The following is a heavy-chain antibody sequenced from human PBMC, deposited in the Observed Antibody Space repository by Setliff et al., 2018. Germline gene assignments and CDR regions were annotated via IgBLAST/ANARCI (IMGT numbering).Heavy chain of an antibody. D-gene: IGHD3-9*01. J-gene: IGHJ6*02. CDR1: GYTFTSYD. V-gene: IGHV1-8*01. CDR2: MNPNSGNT. Sequence: ASVKVSCKASGYTFTSYDINWVRQATGQGLEWMGWMNPNSGNTGYAQKFQGRVTMTRNTSISTAYMELSSLRSEDTAVYYCARPMYDILTGPPYGMDVWGQGTTVTV. CDR3: ARPMYDILTGPPYGMDV.